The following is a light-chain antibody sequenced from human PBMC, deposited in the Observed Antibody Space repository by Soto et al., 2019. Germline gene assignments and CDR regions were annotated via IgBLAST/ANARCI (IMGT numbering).Light chain of an antibody. J-gene: IGLJ1*01. CDR3: TSYSTIFFYV. V-gene: IGLV2-14*01. CDR1: SSDVGAYNY. CDR2: GVT. Sequence: TQHSSVAGSTLRSTPIPCIEISSDVGAYNYVSWYQQHPGEAPKLIIYGVTSRPSVVSYRFSCSQSDYTASLTISGLQAEDEADYCCTSYSTIFFYVFGSRSKVT.